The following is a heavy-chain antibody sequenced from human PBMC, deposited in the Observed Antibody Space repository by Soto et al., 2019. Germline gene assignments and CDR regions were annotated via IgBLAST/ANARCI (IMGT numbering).Heavy chain of an antibody. D-gene: IGHD6-6*01. Sequence: PGESLKISCAASGFTFSSYAMSWVRQAPGKGLEWVSAISGSGGSTYYADSVKGRFTISRDNSKNTLYLQMNSLRAEDTAVYYCAKVATSLIDYWGHGTLVTVSS. CDR2: ISGSGGST. V-gene: IGHV3-23*01. CDR3: AKVATSLIDY. CDR1: GFTFSSYA. J-gene: IGHJ4*01.